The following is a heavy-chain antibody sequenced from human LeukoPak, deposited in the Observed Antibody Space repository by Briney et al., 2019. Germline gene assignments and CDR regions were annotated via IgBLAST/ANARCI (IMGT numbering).Heavy chain of an antibody. J-gene: IGHJ4*02. Sequence: SETLSLTCTASGGSISSYYWSWLRQPPGKGLEWIGFIYYTGSTTYNSSLKSRVTISVDTSKNQFSLKLSSVTPADTAVYYCARVGGYSSSWYLGYWGQGTPVTVSS. CDR3: ARVGGYSSSWYLGY. CDR2: IYYTGST. CDR1: GGSISSYY. D-gene: IGHD6-19*01. V-gene: IGHV4-59*01.